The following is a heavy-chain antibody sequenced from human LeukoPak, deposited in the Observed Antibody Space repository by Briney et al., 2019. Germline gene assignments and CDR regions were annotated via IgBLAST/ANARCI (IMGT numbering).Heavy chain of an antibody. D-gene: IGHD5-12*01. V-gene: IGHV3-74*01. CDR1: GFTFSSYW. CDR2: INSDGSSR. CDR3: AREDYSGYDFYDY. J-gene: IGHJ4*02. Sequence: GGSLRLSCAASGFTFSSYWMHWVRQAPGRGLVWVSLINSDGSSRNYADSVKGRFTISRDNAKNTLYLQMNSLGVEDTAVYYCAREDYSGYDFYDYWGQGSLVTVSS.